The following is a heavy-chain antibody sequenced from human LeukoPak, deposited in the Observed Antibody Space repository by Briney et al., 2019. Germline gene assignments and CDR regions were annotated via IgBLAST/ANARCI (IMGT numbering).Heavy chain of an antibody. V-gene: IGHV3-11*04. D-gene: IGHD2-21*02. CDR2: ISSSGTSM. CDR1: GFTLSDYY. Sequence: PGGSLRLSCAASGFTLSDYYMNWIRQAPGKGLEWVSYISSSGTSMFYADSVKGRFTISRDNAKNLLHLQMNSLRAEDTAVYYCARAPGDPIDYWGQGTLVTVSS. J-gene: IGHJ4*02. CDR3: ARAPGDPIDY.